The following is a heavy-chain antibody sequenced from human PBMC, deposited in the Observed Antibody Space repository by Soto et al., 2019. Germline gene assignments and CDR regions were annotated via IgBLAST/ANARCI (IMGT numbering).Heavy chain of an antibody. CDR2: IYYSGST. J-gene: IGHJ5*02. V-gene: IGHV4-31*03. D-gene: IGHD3-10*01. CDR3: ARGSYYYGSGSKPWFDP. CDR1: GGSISSGGYY. Sequence: QVQLQESGPGLVKPSQTLSLTCTVSGGSISSGGYYWSWIRQHPGKGLEWIGYIYYSGSTYYNPSLKSRVTISGDTSKNQFSLKLSSVTAADTAVYYCARGSYYYGSGSKPWFDPWGQGTLVTVSS.